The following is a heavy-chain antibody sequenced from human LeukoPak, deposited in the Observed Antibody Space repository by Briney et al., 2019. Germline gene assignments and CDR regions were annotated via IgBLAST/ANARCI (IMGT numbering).Heavy chain of an antibody. J-gene: IGHJ3*02. CDR3: ARDFLPLVDDAFDI. CDR1: GFTFDDYG. Sequence: GGSLRLSCAASGFTFDDYGMSWVRQAPGKGLEWVSGINWNGGSTGYADSVKGRFTISRDNPKNSLYLQMNSLRAEDTALYYCARDFLPLVDDAFDIWGQGTMVTVSS. D-gene: IGHD2-15*01. CDR2: INWNGGST. V-gene: IGHV3-20*04.